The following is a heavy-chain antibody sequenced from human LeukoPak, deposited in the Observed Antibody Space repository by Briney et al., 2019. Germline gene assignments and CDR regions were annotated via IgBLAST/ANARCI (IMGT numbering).Heavy chain of an antibody. CDR2: ISSSGSTV. CDR1: GFTFSSYE. Sequence: PGGSLRLSCAASGFTFSSYEMNWVRQAPGKGLEWVSYISSSGSTVYYADSVKGRSTISRDNAKNSLYLQMNSLRAEDTAVYYCASKPKFGCWGQGTLVTVSS. CDR3: ASKPKFGC. J-gene: IGHJ5*01. V-gene: IGHV3-48*03.